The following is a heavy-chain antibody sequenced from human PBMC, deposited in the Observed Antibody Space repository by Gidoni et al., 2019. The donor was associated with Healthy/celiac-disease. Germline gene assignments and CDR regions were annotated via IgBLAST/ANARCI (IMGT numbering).Heavy chain of an antibody. CDR1: AFPFSSYW. D-gene: IGHD6-19*01. Sequence: EVQLVESGGGLVQPGGSLRLSCAAPAFPFSSYWMPWVRQAPGKGLVWVSRINSDGSSTSYADSVKGRFTISRDNAKNTLYLQMNSLRAEDTAVYYCARDTVAFWYFDLWGRGTLVTVSS. CDR2: INSDGSST. J-gene: IGHJ2*01. V-gene: IGHV3-74*01. CDR3: ARDTVAFWYFDL.